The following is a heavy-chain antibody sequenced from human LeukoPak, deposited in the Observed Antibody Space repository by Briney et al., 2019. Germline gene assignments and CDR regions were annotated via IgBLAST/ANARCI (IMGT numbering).Heavy chain of an antibody. CDR2: ISSSSSYI. D-gene: IGHD1-26*01. CDR3: ARESGSYYVFDY. J-gene: IGHJ4*02. CDR1: GFTFSSYS. Sequence: PGGSLRLSCAASGFTFSSYSMNWVRQAPGKGLEWVSSISSSSSYIYYADSVKGRFTISRDNAKNSLYLQMNSLRAEDTAVYYCARESGSYYVFDYWGQGTLVTVSS. V-gene: IGHV3-21*01.